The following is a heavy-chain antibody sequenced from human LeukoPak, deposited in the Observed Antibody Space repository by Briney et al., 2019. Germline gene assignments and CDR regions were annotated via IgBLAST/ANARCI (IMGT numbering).Heavy chain of an antibody. CDR3: ASGGVAVAGRIWRPRFDP. V-gene: IGHV1-69*13. J-gene: IGHJ5*02. CDR1: GYTFTSYG. CDR2: IIPIFGTA. Sequence: GASVKVSCKASGYTFTSYGISWVRQAPGQGLEWMGGIIPIFGTANYAQKFQGRVTITADESTSTAYMELSSLRSEDTAVYYCASGGVAVAGRIWRPRFDPWGQGTLVTVSS. D-gene: IGHD6-19*01.